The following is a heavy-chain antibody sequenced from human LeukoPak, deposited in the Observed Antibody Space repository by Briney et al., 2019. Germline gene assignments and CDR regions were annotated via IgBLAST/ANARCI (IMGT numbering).Heavy chain of an antibody. J-gene: IGHJ4*02. CDR2: INAIGGST. CDR1: GYTFTSYY. CDR3: ARAVLGVAATLVDY. Sequence: GASVKVSCKASGYTFTSYYMHWVRQAPGQGLEWMGIINAIGGSTSYAQKFQGIVTIIMETSTSTVYMELSSLRPEDTAVYYCARAVLGVAATLVDYWGQGTLVTVSS. V-gene: IGHV1-46*01. D-gene: IGHD2-15*01.